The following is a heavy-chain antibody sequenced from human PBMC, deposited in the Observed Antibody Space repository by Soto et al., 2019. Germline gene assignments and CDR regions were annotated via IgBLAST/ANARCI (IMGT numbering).Heavy chain of an antibody. CDR1: GFSLSTSGAA. V-gene: IGHV2-5*02. CDR2: IYWDGDK. J-gene: IGHJ5*02. Sequence: QINLIESGPTLVKPTQTLTLTCTFSGFSLSTSGAAVGWVRQPPGRALEWLALIYWDGDKRYNASLGNRLTITKATSMNHVVLTLTNVDPADTATYYCAHRATMTIFGLIIDNGIWFDPWGQGTRVIVSS. CDR3: AHRATMTIFGLIIDNGIWFDP. D-gene: IGHD3-3*01.